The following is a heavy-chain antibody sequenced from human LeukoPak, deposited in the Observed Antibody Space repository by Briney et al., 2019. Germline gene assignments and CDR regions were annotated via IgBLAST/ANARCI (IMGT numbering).Heavy chain of an antibody. J-gene: IGHJ4*02. CDR2: INSDGSST. V-gene: IGHV3-74*01. Sequence: GGSLRLSCAASGFTFSSYWMHWVRQAPGKGLVWVSRINSDGSSTSYADSVKGQFTISRDNAKNTLYLQMNSLRAEDTAVYYCARDGEYYYGSGSYSFYDYWGQGTLVTVSS. D-gene: IGHD3-10*01. CDR1: GFTFSSYW. CDR3: ARDGEYYYGSGSYSFYDY.